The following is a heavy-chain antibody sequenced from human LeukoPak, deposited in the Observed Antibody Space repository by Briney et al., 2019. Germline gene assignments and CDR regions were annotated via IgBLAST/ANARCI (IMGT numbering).Heavy chain of an antibody. J-gene: IGHJ4*02. CDR2: IYYSGST. V-gene: IGHV4-39*01. CDR3: ARRGGDSSGYYPEGFDY. Sequence: SETLSLTCTVSGGSISSSSYSWGWIRQPPGKGLEWIGSIYYSGSTYYNPSLKSRVTISVDTSKNQFSLKLSSVTAADTAVYYCARRGGDSSGYYPEGFDYWGQGTLVTVSS. D-gene: IGHD3-22*01. CDR1: GGSISSSSYS.